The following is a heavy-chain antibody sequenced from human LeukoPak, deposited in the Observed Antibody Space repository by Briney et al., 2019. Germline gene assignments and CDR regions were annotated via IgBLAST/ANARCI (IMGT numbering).Heavy chain of an antibody. CDR2: VSHSGST. CDR1: GYSISSDYY. CDR3: ARERIERYTYASSDFDY. Sequence: SETLSLTCTVSGYSISSDYYWGWIRQPPGKGLEWIASVSHSGSTYYNPSLKSRVTISVDTSKNQFPLKVTSVTAADTALYYCARERIERYTYASSDFDYWGRGTLVTVSS. V-gene: IGHV4-38-2*02. J-gene: IGHJ4*02. D-gene: IGHD5-18*01.